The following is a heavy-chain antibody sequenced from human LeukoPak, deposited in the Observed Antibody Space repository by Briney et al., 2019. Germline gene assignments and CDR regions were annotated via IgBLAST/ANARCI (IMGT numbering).Heavy chain of an antibody. D-gene: IGHD3-3*01. CDR2: ISIISSYI. J-gene: IGHJ3*02. V-gene: IGHV3-21*01. Sequence: GGSLRLSCAASGFTFSSYSMNWVRQPPGKGLKGASPISIISSYIYYADSVKGRFTISRDNAKKSLYPQMNSLRAEDTAVYYCARGDPDISFGVAGEAFDIWGQGTMVTVSS. CDR1: GFTFSSYS. CDR3: ARGDPDISFGVAGEAFDI.